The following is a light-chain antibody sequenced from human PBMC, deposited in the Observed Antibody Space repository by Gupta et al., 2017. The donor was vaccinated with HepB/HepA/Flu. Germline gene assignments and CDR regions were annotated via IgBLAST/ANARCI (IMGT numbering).Light chain of an antibody. V-gene: IGKV3-15*01. CDR1: KSGSSN. J-gene: IGKJ3*01. CDR3: KQYDKWPPA. Sequence: VMTQSPATLSVSPGERATLSCSASKSGSSNLAWYQQKPGQAPRLLIYGASTRASGIPDRFSGSGSGTEFTLTISSVQSEDFAVYYCKQYDKWPPAFGPGTKVDI. CDR2: GAS.